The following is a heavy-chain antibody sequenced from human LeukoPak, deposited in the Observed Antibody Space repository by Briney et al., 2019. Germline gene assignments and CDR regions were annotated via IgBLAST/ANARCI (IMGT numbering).Heavy chain of an antibody. CDR3: ASSQRWLQFDY. CDR1: GFTFSSYA. CDR2: ISGSGGTT. D-gene: IGHD5-24*01. Sequence: LAGGSLRLSCAASGFTFSSYAMSWVRQAPGKGLERVSVISGSGGTTYYADSVKGRFAISRDNSNNTLYLQMNSLRAEDTAVYYCASSQRWLQFDYWGQGTLVTVSS. J-gene: IGHJ4*02. V-gene: IGHV3-23*01.